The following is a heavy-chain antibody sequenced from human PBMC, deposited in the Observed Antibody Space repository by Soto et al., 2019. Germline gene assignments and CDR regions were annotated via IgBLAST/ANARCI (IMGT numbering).Heavy chain of an antibody. CDR1: GSTFSSYA. CDR3: ARTYYDILTGYSDAFDI. V-gene: IGHV3-23*01. D-gene: IGHD3-9*01. J-gene: IGHJ3*02. Sequence: EVQLLESGGGLVQPGGSLRLSCAASGSTFSSYAMSWVRQAPGKGLEWVSAISGSGGSTYYADSAKGRFTISRDNSKITLYLQMNSLRAEDTAVYYCARTYYDILTGYSDAFDIWGQGTMVTVSS. CDR2: ISGSGGST.